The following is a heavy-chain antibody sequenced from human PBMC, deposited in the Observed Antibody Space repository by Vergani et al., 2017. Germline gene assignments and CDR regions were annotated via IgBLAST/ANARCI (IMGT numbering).Heavy chain of an antibody. V-gene: IGHV3-33*01. CDR1: GFTFSSYG. J-gene: IGHJ6*02. CDR2: IWYDGSNK. Sequence: QVQLVESGGGVVQPGRSLRLSCAASGFTFSSYGMHWVRQAPGKGLEWVAVIWYDGSNKYYADSVKGRFTISRDNAKNSLYLQMNSLRAEDTAVYYCARERTYYDYVWGSYLYYYGMDVWGQGTTVTVSS. CDR3: ARERTYYDYVWGSYLYYYGMDV. D-gene: IGHD3-16*02.